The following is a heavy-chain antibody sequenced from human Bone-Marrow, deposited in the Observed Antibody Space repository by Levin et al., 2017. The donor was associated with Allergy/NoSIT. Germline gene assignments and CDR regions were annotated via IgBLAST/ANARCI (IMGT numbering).Heavy chain of an antibody. CDR1: GGSISSFY. D-gene: IGHD1-26*01. Sequence: SETLSLTCTVSGGSISSFYWSWIRQPPGKGLEWIGSVYDSGTTNSNPSLKSRVTISVDTSKNQFSVKLNSVTAADTAVYYCARAGSFRGDFDYWGQGILVTVSS. CDR2: VYDSGTT. CDR3: ARAGSFRGDFDY. J-gene: IGHJ4*02. V-gene: IGHV4-59*01.